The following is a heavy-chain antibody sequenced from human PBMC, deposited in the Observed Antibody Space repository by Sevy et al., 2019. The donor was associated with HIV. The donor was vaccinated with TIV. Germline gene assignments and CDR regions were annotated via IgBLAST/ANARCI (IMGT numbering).Heavy chain of an antibody. CDR2: ISSSSSTI. V-gene: IGHV3-48*02. CDR1: GFTFSSYS. CDR3: AGDYHSPARRWCGEFDY. Sequence: GGSLRLSCAASGFTFSSYSMNWVRQAPGKGLEWVSYISSSSSTIYYADSVKGRFTISRYNAKNSLYLQMNSLRDEDTAVYYCAGDYHSPARRWCGEFDYWGQGTLVTVSS. D-gene: IGHD3-10*01. J-gene: IGHJ4*02.